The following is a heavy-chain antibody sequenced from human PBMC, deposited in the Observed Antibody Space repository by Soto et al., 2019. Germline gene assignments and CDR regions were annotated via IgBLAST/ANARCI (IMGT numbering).Heavy chain of an antibody. D-gene: IGHD6-19*01. CDR3: ARVDSGWDYLDY. V-gene: IGHV1-18*01. CDR2: ISPYNGNT. J-gene: IGHJ4*02. CDR1: GYTFLSYD. Sequence: QVQLVQSGTEVKKPGASVKVSCKASGYTFLSYDISWVRQAPGQGLEWMGWISPYNGNTNYALKLRGRVTMTTDTSTSTAYMELRSLRSDDTAVYYCARVDSGWDYLDYWGQGTLVSVSS.